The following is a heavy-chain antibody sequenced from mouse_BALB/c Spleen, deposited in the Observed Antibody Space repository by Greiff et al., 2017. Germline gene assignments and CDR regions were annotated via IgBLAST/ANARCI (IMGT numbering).Heavy chain of an antibody. D-gene: IGHD2-2*01. CDR1: GYTFTDYA. V-gene: IGHV1S137*01. Sequence: QVHVKQSGAELVRPGVSVKISCKGSGYTFTDYAMHWVKQSHAKSLEWIGVISTYYGDASYNQKFKGKATMTVDKSSSTAYMELARLTSEDSAIYYCARSSYYGYDGDWFAYWGQGTLVTVSA. CDR2: ISTYYGDA. CDR3: ARSSYYGYDGDWFAY. J-gene: IGHJ3*01.